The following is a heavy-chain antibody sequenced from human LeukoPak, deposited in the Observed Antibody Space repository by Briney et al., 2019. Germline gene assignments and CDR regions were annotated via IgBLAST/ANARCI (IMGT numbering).Heavy chain of an antibody. J-gene: IGHJ5*02. V-gene: IGHV3-11*01. CDR3: ARDMPRIADAS. CDR1: GFTFSDYY. Sequence: TGGSLRLSCAASGFTFSDYYMSWIRQAPGKGLEWVSYISSSGSTIYYADSVKGRLTISRDNAKNSLYLQMNSLRAEDTAVYYCARDMPRIADASWGQGTLVTVSS. D-gene: IGHD6-13*01. CDR2: ISSSGSTI.